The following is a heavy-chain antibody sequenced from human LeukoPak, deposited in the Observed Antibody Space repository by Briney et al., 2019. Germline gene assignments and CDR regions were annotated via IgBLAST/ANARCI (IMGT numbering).Heavy chain of an antibody. Sequence: GGSLRLSCAASGFTFSSYTMSWVRQAPGKGLEWVAVIWYDGSNKYYADSVKGRFTISRDNSKNTLYLQMNSLRAEDTAVYYCARDKGGYSGYATWYDPWGQGTLVTVSS. CDR3: ARDKGGYSGYATWYDP. D-gene: IGHD5-12*01. J-gene: IGHJ5*02. V-gene: IGHV3-33*08. CDR2: IWYDGSNK. CDR1: GFTFSSYT.